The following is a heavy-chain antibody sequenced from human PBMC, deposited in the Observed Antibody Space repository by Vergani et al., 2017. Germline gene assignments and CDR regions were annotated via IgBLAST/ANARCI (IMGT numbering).Heavy chain of an antibody. Sequence: EVQLVESGGGLVKPGGSLRLSCAASGFTFSNAWMSWVRQAPGKGLEWVGRIKSKTDGGTTDYAAPVKGRFTISRDDSKNTLYLQMNSLKTEDTAVYYCTTDSAQGYDILTGYYKLDDYWGQGTLVTVSS. CDR2: IKSKTDGGTT. V-gene: IGHV3-15*01. CDR1: GFTFSNAW. J-gene: IGHJ4*02. CDR3: TTDSAQGYDILTGYYKLDDY. D-gene: IGHD3-9*01.